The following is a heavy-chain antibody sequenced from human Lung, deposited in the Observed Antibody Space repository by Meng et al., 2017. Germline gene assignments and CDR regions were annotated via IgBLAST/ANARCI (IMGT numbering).Heavy chain of an antibody. Sequence: VQPVQSGPEVKKPGASAKVPRKASDYTFTGYGVSWVRQAPGQGLEWMAWLGAHDGDTSHVPKFQGRVTVSADRPTATAYMELRSLRSDDTAVYYCARGTPGRSYSDYWGQGTLVTVSS. J-gene: IGHJ4*02. CDR2: LGAHDGDT. CDR3: ARGTPGRSYSDY. CDR1: DYTFTGYG. D-gene: IGHD3-10*01. V-gene: IGHV1-18*01.